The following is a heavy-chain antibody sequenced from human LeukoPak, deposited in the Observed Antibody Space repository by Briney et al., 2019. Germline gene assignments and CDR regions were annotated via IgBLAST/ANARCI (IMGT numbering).Heavy chain of an antibody. D-gene: IGHD1-7*01. Sequence: GGSLRLSCAASGFTFSDYAMSWIRQAPGQGLEWVSYISRSGDTIDYADSVKGRFSISRDNAKDSLYLQMNSLRAEDTAVYYCAGYHWNSGVVYWGQGTLVTVSS. CDR1: GFTFSDYA. CDR3: AGYHWNSGVVY. CDR2: ISRSGDTI. V-gene: IGHV3-11*01. J-gene: IGHJ4*02.